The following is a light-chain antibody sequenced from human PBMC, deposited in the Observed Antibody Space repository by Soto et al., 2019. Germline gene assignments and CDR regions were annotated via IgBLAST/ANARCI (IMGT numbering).Light chain of an antibody. CDR1: QSVSSK. CDR3: QQYHTWPPLT. V-gene: IGKV3-15*01. CDR2: GAF. J-gene: IGKJ4*01. Sequence: EIVMTQSPPTLSVSLGESATLSCWASQSVSSKLAWYQQRPGQAPRLLIYGAFTRATGVPARFSGSGSGTEFTLTITSLQSEDFAVYYCQQYHTWPPLTFGGGTKVEIK.